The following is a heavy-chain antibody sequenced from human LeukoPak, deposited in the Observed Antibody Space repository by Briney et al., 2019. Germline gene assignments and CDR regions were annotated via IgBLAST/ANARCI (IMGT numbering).Heavy chain of an antibody. D-gene: IGHD6-6*01. J-gene: IGHJ4*02. Sequence: GASVKVSCKASGYTFTSYAMNWVRQAPGQGLEWMGWINTNTGNPTYAQGFTGRFVFSLDTSVSTAYLQISSLKAEDTAVYYCASSSIAARLAYWGQGTLVTVPS. CDR2: INTNTGNP. CDR1: GYTFTSYA. V-gene: IGHV7-4-1*02. CDR3: ASSSIAARLAY.